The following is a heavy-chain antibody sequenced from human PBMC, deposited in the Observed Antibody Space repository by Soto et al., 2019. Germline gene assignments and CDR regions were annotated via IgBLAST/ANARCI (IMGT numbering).Heavy chain of an antibody. D-gene: IGHD5-18*01. J-gene: IGHJ4*02. CDR1: GFIFSNAW. CDR3: TTDSYSYITVVRFDY. Sequence: GGSLRLSCAASGFIFSNAWINWVRQVPGKGLEWVGRIKSKINGGTADYAAPVQGRFAVSRDDSKNMVFLQMNSLKTEDIGIYYCTTDSYSYITVVRFDYWGQGTVVTVS. V-gene: IGHV3-15*07. CDR2: IKSKINGGTA.